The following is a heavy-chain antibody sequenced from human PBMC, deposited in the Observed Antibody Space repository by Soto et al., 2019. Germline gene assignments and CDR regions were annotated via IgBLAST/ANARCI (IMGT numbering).Heavy chain of an antibody. J-gene: IGHJ4*02. CDR1: DYTFITYV. V-gene: IGHV1-3*01. CDR2: INAGNGNT. CDR3: ARDVGATGD. D-gene: IGHD1-26*01. Sequence: QVQLVQSGAEGKKPGPSLKVTCMPPDYTFITYVMLWVRQPPEQRFEWMGGINAGNGNTKYSQKFQVRVTITRDTSASTAYMELSSLRSEDTAVYYCARDVGATGDWGQGTLVTVSS.